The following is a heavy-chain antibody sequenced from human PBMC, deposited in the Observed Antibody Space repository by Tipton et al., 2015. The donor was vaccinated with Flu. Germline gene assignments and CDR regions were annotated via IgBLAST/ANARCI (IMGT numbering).Heavy chain of an antibody. CDR1: GGSFSGYY. CDR2: INHSGST. Sequence: TLSLTCAVYGGSFSGYYWSWIRQPPGKGLEWVGEINHSGSTNYNPSLKSRVTISVDTSKNQFSLKLSSATAEDTAVYYCARAREVPEGSPVDYWGQGTLVTVSS. J-gene: IGHJ4*02. D-gene: IGHD3-10*01. V-gene: IGHV4-34*01. CDR3: ARAREVPEGSPVDY.